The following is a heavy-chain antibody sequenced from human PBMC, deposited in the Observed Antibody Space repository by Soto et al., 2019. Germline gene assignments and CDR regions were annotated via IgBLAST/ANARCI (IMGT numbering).Heavy chain of an antibody. D-gene: IGHD3-22*01. V-gene: IGHV4-39*01. Sequence: SETLSLTCTVSGGSISSSSYYWGWIRQPPGKGLEWIGSIYYSGSTHYNPSLKSRVTISVDTSKNQFSLKLSSVTAADTAVYYCARSPDSSGYYPRWYYYGMDVWGQGTTVTVSS. CDR2: IYYSGST. J-gene: IGHJ6*02. CDR3: ARSPDSSGYYPRWYYYGMDV. CDR1: GGSISSSSYY.